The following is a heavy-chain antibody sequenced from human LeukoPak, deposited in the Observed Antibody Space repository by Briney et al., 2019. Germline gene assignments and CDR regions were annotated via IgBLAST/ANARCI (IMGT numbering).Heavy chain of an antibody. J-gene: IGHJ5*02. CDR3: ARGASTDTGWFDP. CDR2: INSDGSST. V-gene: IGHV3-74*01. CDR1: GFTFSTYW. D-gene: IGHD2-2*01. Sequence: GGSLRLSCAASGFTFSTYWMHWVRQAPGKGLVWVSRINSDGSSTTYADSVKGRFTISRDNAKNTLFLQMNSLRLEDTAVYYCARGASTDTGWFDPWGQGTLVTVSS.